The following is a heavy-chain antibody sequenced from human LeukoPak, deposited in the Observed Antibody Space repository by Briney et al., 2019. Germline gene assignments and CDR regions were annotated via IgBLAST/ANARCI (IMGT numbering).Heavy chain of an antibody. CDR1: GGSISSYY. V-gene: IGHV4-4*09. Sequence: SETLSLTCTVSGGSISSYYWSWIRQPPGKGLEWIGYIYTSGSTNYNPSLKSRVTISADTSKNQFSLKLSSVTAADTAVYYCARRGPSGYMDVWGKGTTVTVSS. J-gene: IGHJ6*03. CDR3: ARRGPSGYMDV. CDR2: IYTSGST.